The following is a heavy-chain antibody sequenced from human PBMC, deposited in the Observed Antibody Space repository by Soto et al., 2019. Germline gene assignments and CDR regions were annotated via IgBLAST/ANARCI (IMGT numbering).Heavy chain of an antibody. V-gene: IGHV3-48*02. CDR1: GFTFSSYS. Sequence: EVQLVXSGGGLVQPGGSLRLSCAASGFTFSSYSMNWVRQAPGKXLXXXXYISSSSSTIYYADSVKGRFTISRDNAKNSLYLQMNSLRDEDTAVYYCARDRGQWLVLSPSGMDVWGQGTTVTVSS. CDR2: ISSSSSTI. D-gene: IGHD6-19*01. CDR3: ARDRGQWLVLSPSGMDV. J-gene: IGHJ6*02.